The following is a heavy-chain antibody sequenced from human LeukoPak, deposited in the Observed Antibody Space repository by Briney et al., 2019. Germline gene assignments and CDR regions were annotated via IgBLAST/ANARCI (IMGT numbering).Heavy chain of an antibody. D-gene: IGHD2-2*01. V-gene: IGHV4-59*12. CDR2: IYYSGST. Sequence: PSQTLSLTCTVSGVSISSYYWSWIRQPPGKGLEWIGYIYYSGSTNYNPSLKSRVTISVDKSKNQFSLKLSSVTVADTAVYYCARDIGSSTPSGVWGKGTTVIVSS. CDR1: GVSISSYY. CDR3: ARDIGSSTPSGV. J-gene: IGHJ6*04.